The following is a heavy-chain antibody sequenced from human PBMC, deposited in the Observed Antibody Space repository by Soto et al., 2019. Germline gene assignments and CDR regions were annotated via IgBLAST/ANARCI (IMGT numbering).Heavy chain of an antibody. Sequence: GASVKVSCKASGYTFTGYYMHWVRQAPGQGLEWMGWINPNSGGTNYAQKFQGWVTMTRDTSISTAYIELGRLRSEDTAVNYCARDLDRGPYYYDSSGYYPDYWGQGTLVTVSS. J-gene: IGHJ4*02. CDR1: GYTFTGYY. CDR2: INPNSGGT. V-gene: IGHV1-2*04. CDR3: ARDLDRGPYYYDSSGYYPDY. D-gene: IGHD3-22*01.